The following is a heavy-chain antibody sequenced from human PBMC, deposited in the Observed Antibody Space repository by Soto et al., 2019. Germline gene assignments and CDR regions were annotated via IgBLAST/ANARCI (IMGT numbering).Heavy chain of an antibody. V-gene: IGHV3-30*18. Sequence: GGSLRLSCAASGFTFSSYGMHWVRQAPGKGLEWVAVISYDGSNKYYADSVKGRFTISRDNSKNTLYLQMNSLRAEDTAVYYCAKDLTFLSLELDYYMDVWGKGTTVTVSS. D-gene: IGHD1-7*01. CDR3: AKDLTFLSLELDYYMDV. CDR1: GFTFSSYG. J-gene: IGHJ6*03. CDR2: ISYDGSNK.